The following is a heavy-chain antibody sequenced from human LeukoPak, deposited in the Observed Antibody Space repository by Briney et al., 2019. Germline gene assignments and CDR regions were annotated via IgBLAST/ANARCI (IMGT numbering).Heavy chain of an antibody. Sequence: SETLSLTFTVSGGSISSYYWSWIRQPAGKGLEWIGRIYTSGSTNYSPSLKSRVTMSVDTSKNQFSLKLSSVTAADTAVYYCARATTPYSSSWYAYYYMDVWGKGTTVTVSS. CDR3: ARATTPYSSSWYAYYYMDV. CDR2: IYTSGST. CDR1: GGSISSYY. V-gene: IGHV4-4*07. D-gene: IGHD6-13*01. J-gene: IGHJ6*03.